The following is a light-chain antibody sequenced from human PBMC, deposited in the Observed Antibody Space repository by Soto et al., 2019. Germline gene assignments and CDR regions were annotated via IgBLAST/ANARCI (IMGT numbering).Light chain of an antibody. Sequence: DIQMTQSPSTLSASVGDRVTITCRASQSISSWLAWYQQKPGKAPKLLIYDASILESGVPSRFSGSGSGTEFTLTISSLKPEDFATFYCQQYHSYWTFGQGTKV. CDR1: QSISSW. CDR3: QQYHSYWT. J-gene: IGKJ1*01. CDR2: DAS. V-gene: IGKV1-5*01.